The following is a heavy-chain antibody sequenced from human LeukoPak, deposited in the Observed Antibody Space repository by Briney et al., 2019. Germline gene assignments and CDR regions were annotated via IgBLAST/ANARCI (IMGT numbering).Heavy chain of an antibody. CDR2: INAGNGDT. J-gene: IGHJ4*02. CDR1: GYTFTKYV. D-gene: IGHD2-21*01. Sequence: ASVKVSCKASGYTFTKYVVHWVRQAPGQRPEWMGWINAGNGDTKYSQNFQDRVTITRDTSANTAYMELSSLTSEDTALYYCARDDCGDTCYPGGYWGEGTLVTVSS. V-gene: IGHV1-3*01. CDR3: ARDDCGDTCYPGGY.